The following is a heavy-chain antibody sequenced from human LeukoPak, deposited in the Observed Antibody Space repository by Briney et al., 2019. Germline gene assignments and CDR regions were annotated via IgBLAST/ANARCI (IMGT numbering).Heavy chain of an antibody. D-gene: IGHD3-3*01. CDR2: IYYSGSY. CDR3: ARDRGAGTIFGPVQLATYRGSMDV. J-gene: IGHJ6*02. CDR1: GGSISSGDYY. V-gene: IGHV4-30-4*08. Sequence: SETLSLTCTVSGGSISSGDYYWIWIRQPPGKGLEWIGYIYYSGSYNYNPSLKSRVSISVDTSKNQFSLKLSSVTAADTAVYYCARDRGAGTIFGPVQLATYRGSMDVWGQGTTVTVSS.